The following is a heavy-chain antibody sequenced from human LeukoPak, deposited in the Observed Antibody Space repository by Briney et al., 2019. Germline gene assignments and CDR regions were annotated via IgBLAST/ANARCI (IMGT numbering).Heavy chain of an antibody. CDR3: ASRLGRKFGESFYYPHYGDV. D-gene: IGHD3-10*01. CDR2: INHSRST. CDR1: GGSISSYY. Sequence: SETLSLTCTVSGGSISSYYWSWIRQPPGKGLEWIGEINHSRSTNYHPSLKSRVTISVDTSKNQFSLKLSSVTAADTAVYCCASRLGRKFGESFYYPHYGDVGGKGTPFPIPS. J-gene: IGHJ6*03. V-gene: IGHV4-34*01.